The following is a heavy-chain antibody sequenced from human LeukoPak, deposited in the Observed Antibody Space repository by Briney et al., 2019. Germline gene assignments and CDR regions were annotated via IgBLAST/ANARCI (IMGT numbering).Heavy chain of an antibody. D-gene: IGHD2-15*01. V-gene: IGHV3-21*04. CDR2: ISSSSSYI. CDR1: GFTFSSYS. CDR3: ARCSGGSCYFGWFDP. Sequence: GGSLRLSCAASGFTFSSYSMNWVRQAPGKGLEWVSSISSSSSYIYYADSVKGRFTISRDNAKNSLYLQMNSLRAEDTAVYYCARCSGGSCYFGWFDPWGQGTLVTVSS. J-gene: IGHJ5*02.